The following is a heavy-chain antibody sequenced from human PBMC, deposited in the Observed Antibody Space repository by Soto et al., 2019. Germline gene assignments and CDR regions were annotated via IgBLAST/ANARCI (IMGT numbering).Heavy chain of an antibody. CDR2: INPNSGGT. CDR1: GYTFTGYY. CDR3: ARAPGGGYYSYYYYGMDV. V-gene: IGHV1-2*04. Sequence: ASVNVSCKASGYTFTGYYMHWVRQAPGQGLEWMGWINPNSGGTNYAQKFQGWVTMTRDTSISTAYMELSRLRPDDTAVYYCARAPGGGYYSYYYYGMDVWGQGTTVTVSS. D-gene: IGHD3-3*01. J-gene: IGHJ6*02.